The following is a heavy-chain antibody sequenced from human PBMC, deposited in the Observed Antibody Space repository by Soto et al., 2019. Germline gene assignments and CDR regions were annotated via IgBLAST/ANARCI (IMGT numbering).Heavy chain of an antibody. V-gene: IGHV3-30-3*01. CDR3: AIAITLLEWRYYYHGMDA. CDR2: ISYDGSNK. CDR1: GFTFSSYA. Sequence: GGSLRLSCAASGFTFSSYAMHWVRQAPGKGLEWVAVISYDGSNKYYADSVKGRFTISRDNSKNTLYLQMNSLRAEDTAVYYCAIAITLLEWRYYYHGMDAWGQGSTVTVSS. D-gene: IGHD3-3*01. J-gene: IGHJ6*02.